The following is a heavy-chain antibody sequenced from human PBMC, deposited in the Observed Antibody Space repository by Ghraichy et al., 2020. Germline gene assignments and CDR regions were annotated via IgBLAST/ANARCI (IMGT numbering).Heavy chain of an antibody. CDR1: GGAFSNYA. Sequence: SVKVSCKASGGAFSNYAISWVRQAPGQGLEWMGGIIPIFGTGNYAQKFQGRVTITADESTSTAYMELSSLRYEDTAVYYCARDTVALQWFRELLYWGQGTLVTVSS. D-gene: IGHD3-10*01. CDR2: IIPIFGTG. V-gene: IGHV1-69*13. J-gene: IGHJ4*02. CDR3: ARDTVALQWFRELLY.